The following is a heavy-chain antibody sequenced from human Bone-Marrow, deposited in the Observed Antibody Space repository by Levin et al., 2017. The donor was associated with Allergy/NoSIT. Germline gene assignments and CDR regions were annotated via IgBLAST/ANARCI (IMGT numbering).Heavy chain of an antibody. Sequence: GASVKVSCKASGGTFDSSAISWVRQAPGQGLEWMGSIIPIFDAPNYAQKFQDRVTITADDSTNTAYMELSSLRSEDTAVYFCARDLSTVSGWFDPWGQGTLVTVSA. CDR1: GGTFDSSA. D-gene: IGHD3-10*01. J-gene: IGHJ5*02. CDR2: IIPIFDAP. CDR3: ARDLSTVSGWFDP. V-gene: IGHV1-69*13.